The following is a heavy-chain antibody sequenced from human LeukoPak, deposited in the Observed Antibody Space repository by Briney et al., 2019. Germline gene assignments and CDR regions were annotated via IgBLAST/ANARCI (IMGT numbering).Heavy chain of an antibody. Sequence: ASVTVSCKASGYTFTGYYMHWVRQAPGQELEWMGWINPNSGGTNYAQKFQGRVTMTRDTSISTAYMELSRLRSDDTAVYYCARAHNMVRGAGNALDIWGQGTMVTVSS. CDR3: ARAHNMVRGAGNALDI. J-gene: IGHJ3*02. CDR1: GYTFTGYY. V-gene: IGHV1-2*02. CDR2: INPNSGGT. D-gene: IGHD3-10*01.